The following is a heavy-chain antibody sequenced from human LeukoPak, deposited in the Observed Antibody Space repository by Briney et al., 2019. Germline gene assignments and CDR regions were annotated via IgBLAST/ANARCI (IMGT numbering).Heavy chain of an antibody. CDR1: GGSISSYY. D-gene: IGHD5-18*01. Sequence: SETLSLTCTVSGGSISSYYWSWIRQPPGKGLEWIGYIYYSGSTNYNPSLKSRVTISVDTSKNQFSLKLSSVTAADTAVYYCARSKTSMSQRNWFDPWGQGTLVTVSS. CDR3: ARSKTSMSQRNWFDP. J-gene: IGHJ5*02. V-gene: IGHV4-59*01. CDR2: IYYSGST.